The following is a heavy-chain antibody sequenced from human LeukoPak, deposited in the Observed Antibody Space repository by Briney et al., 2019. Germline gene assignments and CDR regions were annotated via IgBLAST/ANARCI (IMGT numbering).Heavy chain of an antibody. V-gene: IGHV3-30*02. Sequence: GGSLRLSCAASGFTFSIYWMHWVRQAPGKGLKWVAFIRYDGSNKYYADSVKGRFTISRDNSKNTLYLQMNSLRAEDTAVYYCAKGVEARGDYYYYMDVWGKGTTVTVSS. CDR1: GFTFSIYW. CDR2: IRYDGSNK. J-gene: IGHJ6*03. CDR3: AKGVEARGDYYYYMDV. D-gene: IGHD2-15*01.